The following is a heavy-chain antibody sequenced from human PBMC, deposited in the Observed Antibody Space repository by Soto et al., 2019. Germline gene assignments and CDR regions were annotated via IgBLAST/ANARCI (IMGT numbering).Heavy chain of an antibody. CDR2: IWDDGSNK. D-gene: IGHD2-8*01. Sequence: QVQLLESGGGVVQPGRSLRLSCAASGFTFSSYGMHWVRQAPGKGLEWVAVIWDDGSNKYYADSVKGRFTISRDNSKNTRYLHMNSLKAEDTGVYYWAREPIYCTNGVCRYYYGMDVWGQGTTVTVSS. CDR3: AREPIYCTNGVCRYYYGMDV. V-gene: IGHV3-33*01. J-gene: IGHJ6*02. CDR1: GFTFSSYG.